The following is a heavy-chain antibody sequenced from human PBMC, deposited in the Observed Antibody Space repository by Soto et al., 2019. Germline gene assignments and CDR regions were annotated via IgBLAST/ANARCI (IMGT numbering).Heavy chain of an antibody. CDR1: GFSLSTSGVG. J-gene: IGHJ4*02. D-gene: IGHD3-9*01. CDR2: IYWDNDK. V-gene: IGHV2-5*02. Sequence: QITLKESGPTLVKPTQTLTLTCTFSGFSLSTSGVGVGWIRQSPGKALEWLALIYWDNDKRYSPSLKSRLTIXXXTXXNQVVLTVTNMDPVDTATYYCAHHNCDILAGYYNYWGQGTLVTVSS. CDR3: AHHNCDILAGYYNY.